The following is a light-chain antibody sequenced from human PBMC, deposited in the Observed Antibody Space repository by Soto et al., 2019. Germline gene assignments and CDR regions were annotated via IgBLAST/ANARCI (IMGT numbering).Light chain of an antibody. Sequence: EIELTQSPATLSSFPGDRVTVSCRASQAVNTRLAWYQHKPGQAPRLLIYLASNRAAGVPARFSGSGSGTDFTLTISDVEHEDFAVYYCHQRQSWPRTFGQGTNVDIK. V-gene: IGKV3-11*01. J-gene: IGKJ1*01. CDR3: HQRQSWPRT. CDR1: QAVNTR. CDR2: LAS.